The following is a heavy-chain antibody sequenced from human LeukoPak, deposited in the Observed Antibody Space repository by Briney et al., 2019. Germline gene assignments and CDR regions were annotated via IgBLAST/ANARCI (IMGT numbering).Heavy chain of an antibody. CDR1: GGSISSYY. V-gene: IGHV4-4*07. D-gene: IGHD3-22*01. J-gene: IGHJ3*02. CDR2: IYTSGST. Sequence: PSETLSLTCTGSGGSISSYYWSWIRQPAGKGLEWIGRIYTSGSTTYNPSLKSRVTMSVDTSKNQFSLKLSSVTAADTAVYYCARDGIRDYDSSGYPLIVAFDIWGQGTMVTVSS. CDR3: ARDGIRDYDSSGYPLIVAFDI.